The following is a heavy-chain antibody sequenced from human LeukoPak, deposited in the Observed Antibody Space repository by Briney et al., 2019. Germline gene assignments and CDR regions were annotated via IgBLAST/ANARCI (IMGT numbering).Heavy chain of an antibody. CDR2: INEDGNEK. J-gene: IGHJ4*02. Sequence: PGGSLRLSCAASALTFSRFWMIWIRQAPGKGLEWVATINEDGNEKWYADSVKGRFTISRDNARNSLYLQMNSLRAEDTAVYYCATLSYRRFDYWGQGALVTVSS. D-gene: IGHD1-14*01. V-gene: IGHV3-7*01. CDR1: ALTFSRFW. CDR3: ATLSYRRFDY.